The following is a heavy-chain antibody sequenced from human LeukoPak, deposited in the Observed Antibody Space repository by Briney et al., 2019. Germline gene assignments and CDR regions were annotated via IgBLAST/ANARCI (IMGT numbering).Heavy chain of an antibody. Sequence: SETLSLTCTVSGGSISGYYWSWIRQPAGKGLEWIGRIYTSGTTNYNPSLKSRVTISLGTSKNQFSLNLSSVTAADTAVYYCARTAGSFTVFGVVTRAFDIWGQGIMVTVSS. D-gene: IGHD3-3*01. CDR3: ARTAGSFTVFGVVTRAFDI. V-gene: IGHV4-4*07. CDR1: GGSISGYY. CDR2: IYTSGTT. J-gene: IGHJ3*02.